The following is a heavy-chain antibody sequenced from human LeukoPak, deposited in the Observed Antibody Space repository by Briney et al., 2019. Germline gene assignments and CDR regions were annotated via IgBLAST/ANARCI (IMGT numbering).Heavy chain of an antibody. CDR1: GFSVNSNY. CDR2: IYSGGST. V-gene: IGHV3-53*01. Sequence: PGGSLRLSCAASGFSVNSNYMSWVRQAPGKGLEWVSVIYSGGSTYYADSVKGRFTISRDNSKNTLYLQMNSLRAEDTAVYYCASYCSSTSCYAAFDYWGQGTLVTVSS. J-gene: IGHJ4*02. CDR3: ASYCSSTSCYAAFDY. D-gene: IGHD2-2*01.